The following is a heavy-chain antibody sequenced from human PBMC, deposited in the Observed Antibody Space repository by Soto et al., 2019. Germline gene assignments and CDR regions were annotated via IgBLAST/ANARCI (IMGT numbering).Heavy chain of an antibody. D-gene: IGHD6-19*01. CDR1: GGTFSSYT. CDR3: ARDKHGRQWLWLAA. J-gene: IGHJ5*02. CDR2: IIPILGIA. V-gene: IGHV1-69*08. Sequence: QVQLVQSGAEVKKPGSSVKVSCKASGGTFSSYTISWVRQAPGQGLEWMGRIIPILGIANYAQKFQGRVTIPPDKSTSTAYMEQSSLRYEDTAVYYCARDKHGRQWLWLAAWGQGSLVTDSS.